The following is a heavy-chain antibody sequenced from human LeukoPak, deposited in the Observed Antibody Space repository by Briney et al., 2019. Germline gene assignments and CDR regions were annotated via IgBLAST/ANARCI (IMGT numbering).Heavy chain of an antibody. CDR2: INHSGST. D-gene: IGHD3-10*01. CDR3: AREAVTYYYGSGPRYYYYMDV. Sequence: SETLSLTCAVYGGSFSGYYWSWIRQPPGKGLEWIGEINHSGSTNYNPSLKSRVTISVDTSKNQFSLKLSSVTAADTAVYYCAREAVTYYYGSGPRYYYYMDVWGKGTTVTVSS. J-gene: IGHJ6*03. V-gene: IGHV4-34*01. CDR1: GGSFSGYY.